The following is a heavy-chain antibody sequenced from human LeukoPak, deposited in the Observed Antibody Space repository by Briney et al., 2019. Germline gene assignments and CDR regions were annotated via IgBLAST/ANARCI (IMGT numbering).Heavy chain of an antibody. J-gene: IGHJ5*02. CDR3: ARGGNWFDP. D-gene: IGHD3-16*01. V-gene: IGHV3-48*03. CDR2: ISSSGGTI. Sequence: GGSLRLSCAASGFTFSSYEMNWVRQAPGKGLECVSYISSSGGTISYADSVKGRFTISRDNAKNALYLQMNSLRAEDTANYYCARGGNWFDPWGPGTLVTVSS. CDR1: GFTFSSYE.